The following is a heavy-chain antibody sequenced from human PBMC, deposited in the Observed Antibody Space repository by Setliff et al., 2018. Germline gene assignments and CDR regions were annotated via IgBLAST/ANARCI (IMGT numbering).Heavy chain of an antibody. V-gene: IGHV3-7*01. CDR1: GFTFSSYW. CDR2: IKQDGSEK. J-gene: IGHJ3*02. CDR3: ARDWPWMATIFDAFDI. D-gene: IGHD5-12*01. Sequence: HPGGSLRLSCAASGFTFSSYWMSWVRQAPGKGLEWVANIKQDGSEKYYVDSVKGRFTISRDNAKNSLYLQMNSLRAEDTAVYYCARDWPWMATIFDAFDIWGQGTMVT.